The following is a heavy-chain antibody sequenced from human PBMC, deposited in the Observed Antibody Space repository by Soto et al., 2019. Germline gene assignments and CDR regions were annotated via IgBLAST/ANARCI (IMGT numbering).Heavy chain of an antibody. Sequence: PPATLPLTCTFSGATISAFYWSWIRKSAGKGLEWIGRIYATGTTDYNPSLKSRVMMSVDTSKKQFSLKLRSVTAADTAVYYCVRDGTKTLRDWFDPWGQGISVIVS. V-gene: IGHV4-4*07. CDR2: IYATGTT. J-gene: IGHJ5*02. CDR1: GATISAFY. CDR3: VRDGTKTLRDWFDP. D-gene: IGHD1-1*01.